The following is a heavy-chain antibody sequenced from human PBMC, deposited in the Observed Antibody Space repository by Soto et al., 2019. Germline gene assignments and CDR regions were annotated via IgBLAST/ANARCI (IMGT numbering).Heavy chain of an antibody. V-gene: IGHV3-53*02. Sequence: EVQMVETGGCWIQPGGSLRLSCAASGFTVSSNYMSWFRQAPGKGLEWVSVIYSGGSTYYADSVKGRFTISRDNSKTTLYLQMNSLRAEDTAVYYCARESPWELGRYYYYGMDVWGQGTTVTVSS. J-gene: IGHJ6*02. CDR1: GFTVSSNY. D-gene: IGHD7-27*01. CDR3: ARESPWELGRYYYYGMDV. CDR2: IYSGGST.